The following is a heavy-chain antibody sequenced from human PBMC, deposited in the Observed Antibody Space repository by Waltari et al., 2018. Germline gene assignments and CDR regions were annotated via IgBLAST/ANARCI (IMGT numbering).Heavy chain of an antibody. Sequence: EVQLLESGGGLVQPGGSLRLSCAASGFTFSSYAMSWVRQAPGKGLEWVSAISGSGGSTYYADSVKGRFTISRDNSKNTLYLQMNSLRAEDTAVYYCARKPIISGHYYYFDYWGQGTLVTVSS. CDR1: GFTFSSYA. J-gene: IGHJ4*02. V-gene: IGHV3-23*01. CDR3: ARKPIISGHYYYFDY. CDR2: ISGSGGST. D-gene: IGHD1-26*01.